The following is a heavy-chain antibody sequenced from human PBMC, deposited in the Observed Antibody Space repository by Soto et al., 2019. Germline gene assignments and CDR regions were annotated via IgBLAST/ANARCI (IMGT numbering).Heavy chain of an antibody. CDR2: ISAYNGNT. Sequence: ASVKVCFKASGYTFTSYGISWVRQAPGQGLEWMGWISAYNGNTNYAQKLQGRVTMTTDTSTSTAYMELRSLRSDDTAVYYCARDLYYDILTHAFDIWGQGTMVTVSS. V-gene: IGHV1-18*01. CDR3: ARDLYYDILTHAFDI. CDR1: GYTFTSYG. J-gene: IGHJ3*02. D-gene: IGHD3-9*01.